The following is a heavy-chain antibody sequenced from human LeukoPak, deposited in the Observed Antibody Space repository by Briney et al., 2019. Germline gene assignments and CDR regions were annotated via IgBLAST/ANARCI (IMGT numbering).Heavy chain of an antibody. CDR2: IIPIFGTA. Sequence: SVKVSCKASGGTSSSYAISWVRQAPGQGLEWMGGIIPIFGTANYAQKFQGRVTITADESTSTAYMELSSLRSEDTAVYYCARDPKYCSSTSCPFDPWGQGTLVTVSS. J-gene: IGHJ5*02. CDR3: ARDPKYCSSTSCPFDP. V-gene: IGHV1-69*13. CDR1: GGTSSSYA. D-gene: IGHD2-2*01.